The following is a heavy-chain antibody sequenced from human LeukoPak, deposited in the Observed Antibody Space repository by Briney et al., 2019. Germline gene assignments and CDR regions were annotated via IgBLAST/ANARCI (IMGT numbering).Heavy chain of an antibody. CDR2: ISYDGSNK. D-gene: IGHD3-3*01. CDR1: GFTFSSYA. V-gene: IGHV3-30*04. CDR3: VLEWLFGY. J-gene: IGHJ4*02. Sequence: PGGSLRLSCAASGFTFSSYAMHWVRQAPGKGLEWVAVISYDGSNKYYADSVKGRFTISRDNSKNTLYLQMNSLRAEDTAVYYCVLEWLFGYWGQGTLVTVSS.